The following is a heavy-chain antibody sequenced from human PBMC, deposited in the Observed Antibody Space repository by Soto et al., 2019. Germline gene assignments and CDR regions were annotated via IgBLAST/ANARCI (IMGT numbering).Heavy chain of an antibody. Sequence: QITLKESGPTLVKPTQTLTLTCTFSGLSLSTTGVGVGWIRQPPGKALEWLALIYWDVDKRYSPSLKSRLTITKDTSKHQVGLTMTNMDPVDTATYYCVQSRCGGDCLQSYSSHSYYGLDVWGQGTTVTVSS. CDR3: VQSRCGGDCLQSYSSHSYYGLDV. V-gene: IGHV2-5*02. D-gene: IGHD2-21*02. CDR1: GLSLSTTGVG. CDR2: IYWDVDK. J-gene: IGHJ6*02.